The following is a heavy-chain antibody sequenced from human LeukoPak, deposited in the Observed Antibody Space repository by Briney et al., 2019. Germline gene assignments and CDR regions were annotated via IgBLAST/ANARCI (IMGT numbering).Heavy chain of an antibody. CDR2: ISSSGSTI. CDR3: ARDGCSSTSCYPLWYYYYYMDV. Sequence: GSLRLSCAASGFTFSSYEMNWVRQAPGKGLEWVSYISSSGSTIYYADSVKGRFTISRDNAKNSLYLQMNSLRAEDTAVYYCARDGCSSTSCYPLWYYYYYMDVWGKGTTVTVSS. CDR1: GFTFSSYE. V-gene: IGHV3-48*03. J-gene: IGHJ6*03. D-gene: IGHD2-2*01.